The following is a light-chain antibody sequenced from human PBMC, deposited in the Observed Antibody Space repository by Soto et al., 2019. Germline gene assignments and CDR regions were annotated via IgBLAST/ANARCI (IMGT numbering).Light chain of an antibody. CDR3: QQANSFPLT. CDR2: TGS. J-gene: IGKJ4*01. V-gene: IGKV1-12*01. Sequence: DLQMTQSPSSVSASVGDRVSITCRASQGISNWLAWYQQKPGRAPKLLIYTGSSLQSGVPSRFRGTGSGTDFTLTISSLQPEDVATYYCQQANSFPLTFGGGTKVEIK. CDR1: QGISNW.